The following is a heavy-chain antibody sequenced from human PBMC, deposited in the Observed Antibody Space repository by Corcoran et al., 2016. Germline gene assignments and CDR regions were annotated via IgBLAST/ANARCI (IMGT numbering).Heavy chain of an antibody. CDR2: IWYDGSNK. CDR1: GFTFSTYG. J-gene: IGHJ4*02. CDR3: AVSRPPMYSSRWDYFDY. Sequence: QVKLVESGGGVVQPGRSLRLSCAASGFTFSTYGRHWVRQAPGKGLEWVAIIWYDGSNKYYAYSVKGRFTITRDNYKNTLYLQMNSLIVEDTAVYYCAVSRPPMYSSRWDYFDYWGQGILVTVSS. V-gene: IGHV3-33*01. D-gene: IGHD6-13*01.